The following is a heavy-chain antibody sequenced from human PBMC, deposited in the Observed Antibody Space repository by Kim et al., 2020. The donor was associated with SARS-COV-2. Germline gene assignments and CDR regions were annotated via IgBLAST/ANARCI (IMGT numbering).Heavy chain of an antibody. CDR1: GFTFSSYA. J-gene: IGHJ3*02. D-gene: IGHD6-19*01. Sequence: GGSLRLSCAASGFTFSSYAMSWVRQAPGKGLEWVSAISGSGGSTYYADSVKGRFTISRDNSKNTLYLQMNSLRAEDTAVYYCAKASFLGAVAGTVAFDIWGQGTMVTVSS. V-gene: IGHV3-23*01. CDR2: ISGSGGST. CDR3: AKASFLGAVAGTVAFDI.